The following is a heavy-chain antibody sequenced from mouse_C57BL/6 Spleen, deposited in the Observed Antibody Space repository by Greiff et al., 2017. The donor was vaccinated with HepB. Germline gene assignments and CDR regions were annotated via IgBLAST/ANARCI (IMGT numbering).Heavy chain of an antibody. CDR1: GYTFTDYE. Sequence: QVQLKESGAELVRPGASVTLSCKASGYTFTDYEMHWVKQTPVHGLEWIGAIDPETGGTAYNQKFKGKAILTADKSSSTAYMELRSLTSEDSAVYYCTRFRVLLRCFDYWGQGTTLTVSS. CDR3: TRFRVLLRCFDY. J-gene: IGHJ2*01. CDR2: IDPETGGT. D-gene: IGHD1-1*01. V-gene: IGHV1-15*01.